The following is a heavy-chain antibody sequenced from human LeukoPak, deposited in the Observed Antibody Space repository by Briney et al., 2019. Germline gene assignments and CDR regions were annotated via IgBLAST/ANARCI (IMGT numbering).Heavy chain of an antibody. Sequence: KISCKGSGYSFTSYWIGWVRQMPGKGLEWMGIIYPGDSDTRYSPSFQGQVTISADKSINTAYLQWSSLKASDTAMYYCARNHIVVVPGYFDYWGQGTLVTVSS. D-gene: IGHD2-2*01. V-gene: IGHV5-51*01. CDR3: ARNHIVVVPGYFDY. CDR1: GYSFTSYW. J-gene: IGHJ4*02. CDR2: IYPGDSDT.